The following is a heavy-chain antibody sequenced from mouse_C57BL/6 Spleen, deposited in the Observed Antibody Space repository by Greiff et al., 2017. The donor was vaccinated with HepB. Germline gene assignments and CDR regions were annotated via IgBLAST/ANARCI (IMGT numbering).Heavy chain of an antibody. J-gene: IGHJ3*01. V-gene: IGHV5-6*02. D-gene: IGHD2-4*01. Sequence: EVKLVESGGDLVKPGGSLKLSCAASGFTFSSYGMSWVRQTPDKRLEWVATISSGGSYTYYPDSVKGRFTISRDNAKNTLYLQMSSLKSEDTSMYYCARRPDYLFAYWGQGTLVTVSA. CDR2: ISSGGSYT. CDR1: GFTFSSYG. CDR3: ARRPDYLFAY.